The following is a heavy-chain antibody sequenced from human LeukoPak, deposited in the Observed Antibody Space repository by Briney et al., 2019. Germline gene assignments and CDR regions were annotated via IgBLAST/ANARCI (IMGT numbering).Heavy chain of an antibody. V-gene: IGHV3-21*01. CDR1: GFNFSSHS. D-gene: IGHD6-19*01. Sequence: GGSLRLSCVVSGFNFSSHSVNWVRQAPGKGLEWVLSITTSNYIFYAESVKGRFTISRDNAKNSLYLQMTSLRAEDTAVYYCVREQARAGSFDYWGQGTLVTVSS. CDR3: VREQARAGSFDY. CDR2: ITTSNYI. J-gene: IGHJ4*02.